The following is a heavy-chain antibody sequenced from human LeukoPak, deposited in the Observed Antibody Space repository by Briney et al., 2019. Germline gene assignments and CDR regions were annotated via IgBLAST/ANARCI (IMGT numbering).Heavy chain of an antibody. CDR1: GFTFSNYW. Sequence: PGGSLRLPCAASGFTFSNYWVHWVRQGPGEGLVWVSRINSDGSSRNYADSVKGRFTISRDNAKNTLYLQMNSLRAEDTAVYHCASASSHRIAAGGDYWGQGTLVTVSS. V-gene: IGHV3-74*01. CDR3: ASASSHRIAAGGDY. J-gene: IGHJ4*02. CDR2: INSDGSSR. D-gene: IGHD6-13*01.